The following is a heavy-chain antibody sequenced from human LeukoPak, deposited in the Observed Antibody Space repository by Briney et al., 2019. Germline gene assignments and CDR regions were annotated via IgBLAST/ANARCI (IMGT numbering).Heavy chain of an antibody. D-gene: IGHD3-22*01. CDR3: ARVTMIVVVNWFDP. J-gene: IGHJ5*02. CDR1: GDPINSIDW. V-gene: IGHV4-4*02. CDR2: IYHSGGT. Sequence: PSETLSLTCAVSGDPINSIDWWSWVRQSPARGLEWIGEIYHSGGTNYNPSLKSRVTISVDTSKNQFSLKLSSVTAADTAVYYCARVTMIVVVNWFDPWGQGTLVTVSS.